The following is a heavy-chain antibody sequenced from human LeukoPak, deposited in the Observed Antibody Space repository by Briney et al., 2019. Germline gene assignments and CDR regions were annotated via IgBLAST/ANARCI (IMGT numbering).Heavy chain of an antibody. D-gene: IGHD3-10*01. V-gene: IGHV4-61*02. CDR3: ARGDYYSVFDY. Sequence: SETLSLTCTVSGVSISSGSYYWNWIRQPAGKGLEWIGRIYTSGSTNYNPSLKSRVTISVDTSKNQFSLKLSSVTAADTAVYYCARGDYYSVFDYWGQGTLVTVSS. J-gene: IGHJ4*02. CDR2: IYTSGST. CDR1: GVSISSGSYY.